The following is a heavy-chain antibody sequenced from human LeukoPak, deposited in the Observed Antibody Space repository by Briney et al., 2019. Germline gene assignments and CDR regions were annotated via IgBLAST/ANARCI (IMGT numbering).Heavy chain of an antibody. CDR2: IYRSGSA. V-gene: IGHV4-38-2*01. Sequence: SETLSLTCAVSNYSISSNYYWGRIRQPPGKGLEWIGCIYRSGSAYYNPSLKSRVTISVDTSKNQFSLKLISVTAADTAVYYCARTAVRWYFDFWGRGSLVTVSS. CDR3: ARTAVRWYFDF. D-gene: IGHD6-19*01. CDR1: NYSISSNYY. J-gene: IGHJ2*01.